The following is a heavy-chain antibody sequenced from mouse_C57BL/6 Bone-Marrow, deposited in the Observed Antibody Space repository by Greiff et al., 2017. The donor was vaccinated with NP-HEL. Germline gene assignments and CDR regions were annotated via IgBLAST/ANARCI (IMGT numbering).Heavy chain of an antibody. CDR2: IYPGSGST. CDR3: ARGITTEGGYFDV. CDR1: GYTFTSYW. V-gene: IGHV1-55*01. Sequence: VQLQQPGAELVKPGASVKMSCKASGYTFTSYWITWVKQRPGQGLEWIGDIYPGSGSTNYNEKFKSKATLTVDTSSSPAYMQLSSLTSEDSAVYYCARGITTEGGYFDVWGTGTTVTVSS. D-gene: IGHD1-1*01. J-gene: IGHJ1*03.